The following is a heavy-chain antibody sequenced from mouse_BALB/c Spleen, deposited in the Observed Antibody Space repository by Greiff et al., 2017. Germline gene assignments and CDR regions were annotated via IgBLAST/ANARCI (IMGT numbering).Heavy chain of an antibody. J-gene: IGHJ4*01. V-gene: IGHV2-6-7*01. CDR2: IWGDGST. CDR3: ARDPRYDYDGAMDY. D-gene: IGHD2-4*01. CDR1: GFLLTGYG. Sequence: VQLKESGPGLVAPSQSLSITCTVSGFLLTGYGVNWVRQPPGKGLEWLGMIWGDGSTDYNSALKSRLSISKDNSKSQVFLKMNSLQTDDTARYYCARDPRYDYDGAMDYWGQGTSVTVSS.